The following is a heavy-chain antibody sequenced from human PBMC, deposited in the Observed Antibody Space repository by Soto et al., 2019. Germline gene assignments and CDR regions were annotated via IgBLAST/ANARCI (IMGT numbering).Heavy chain of an antibody. V-gene: IGHV1-2*02. CDR3: ARVGNYYYGMDV. D-gene: IGHD7-27*01. CDR1: GYTFTGYY. CDR2: INPNSGGT. Sequence: ASVKVSCKASGYTFTGYYMYWVRQAPGQGLEWMGWINPNSGGTNYAQKFQGRVTMTRDTSISTAYMELSRLRSDDTAVYYCARVGNYYYGMDVWGQGTTVTVSS. J-gene: IGHJ6*02.